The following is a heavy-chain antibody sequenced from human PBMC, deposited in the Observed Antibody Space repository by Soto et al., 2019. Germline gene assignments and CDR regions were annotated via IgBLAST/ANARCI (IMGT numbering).Heavy chain of an antibody. V-gene: IGHV1-2*02. CDR1: GYTFTGYY. CDR3: ARGGYYDSSGPDAFDI. CDR2: INPNSGGT. J-gene: IGHJ3*02. Sequence: ASVKVSCKASGYTFTGYYMHWVRQAPGQGLEWMGWINPNSGGTNYAQKFQGRVTMTRDTSISTAYMELNRLRSDDTAVYYCARGGYYDSSGPDAFDIWGQGTMVTVSS. D-gene: IGHD3-22*01.